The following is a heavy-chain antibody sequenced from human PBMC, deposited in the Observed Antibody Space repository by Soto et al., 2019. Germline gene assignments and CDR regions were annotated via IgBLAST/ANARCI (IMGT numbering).Heavy chain of an antibody. V-gene: IGHV3-73*01. CDR2: IRSKTNSYAT. D-gene: IGHD3-16*02. CDR1: GFTVSGSA. J-gene: IGHJ3*02. CDR3: TIHLGEVSFPRAFDI. Sequence: EVQLVESGGGLVQPGGSLKLSCAASGFTVSGSAVHWVRQASGKGLEWVGRIRSKTNSYATAYAASVKGRFTISRDDSKNTAYLQMNSLNTEDTAVYYCTIHLGEVSFPRAFDIWVQGTMVTVSS.